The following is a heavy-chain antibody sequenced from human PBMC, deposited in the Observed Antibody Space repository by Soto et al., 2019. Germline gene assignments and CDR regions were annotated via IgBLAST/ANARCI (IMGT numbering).Heavy chain of an antibody. CDR2: IYPGDSDT. D-gene: IGHD3-10*01. CDR1: GYSFTDYW. Sequence: VESLKISCNGSGYSFTDYWIGWVRQMPWKGLEWMGIIYPGDSDTRYSPSFQGQVTISADKSISTAYLQWSSLKASDTAMYYCARRSGSGNFFSYGMDVWGQGTTVTVSS. CDR3: ARRSGSGNFFSYGMDV. J-gene: IGHJ6*02. V-gene: IGHV5-51*01.